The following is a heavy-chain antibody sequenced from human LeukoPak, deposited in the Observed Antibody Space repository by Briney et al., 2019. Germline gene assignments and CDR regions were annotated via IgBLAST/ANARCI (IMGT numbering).Heavy chain of an antibody. Sequence: GGSLRLSRAASGFTFSAYWMSWVRQAPGKGLEWVANIKQDGSDKYYVDSVKGRFTISRDNAKNSLYLQMNSLRAEDTAVYYCARKTVVGSYFDYWGRGTPVTVSS. J-gene: IGHJ4*02. CDR3: ARKTVVGSYFDY. CDR1: GFTFSAYW. CDR2: IKQDGSDK. V-gene: IGHV3-7*03. D-gene: IGHD4-23*01.